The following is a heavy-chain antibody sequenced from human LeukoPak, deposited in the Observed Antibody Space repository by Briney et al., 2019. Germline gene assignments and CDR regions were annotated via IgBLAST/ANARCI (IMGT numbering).Heavy chain of an antibody. V-gene: IGHV3-33*01. CDR2: IWYDGSNK. D-gene: IGHD2-8*01. CDR1: GFTFSSYG. Sequence: PGGSLRLSCAASGFTFSSYGMHWVRQAPGKGLEWVAVIWYDGSNKYYADSVKGRFTISRDNSKNTLYLQMNSLRAEDTAVYYCARDTISIVLIEDWGQGTLVTVSS. J-gene: IGHJ4*02. CDR3: ARDTISIVLIED.